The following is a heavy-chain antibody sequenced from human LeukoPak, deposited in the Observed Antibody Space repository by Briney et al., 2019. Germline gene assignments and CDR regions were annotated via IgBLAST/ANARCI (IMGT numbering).Heavy chain of an antibody. CDR2: IYSGGST. CDR3: AKDLSLFFFTNFDY. Sequence: GGSLRLSCAASGFTVSSNYMSWVRQAPGKGLEWVSVIYSGGSTYYADSVKGRFTISRDNSKNTLYLQMNSLRAEDTAVYYCAKDLSLFFFTNFDYWGQGTLVTVSS. CDR1: GFTVSSNY. D-gene: IGHD1-1*01. V-gene: IGHV3-53*01. J-gene: IGHJ4*02.